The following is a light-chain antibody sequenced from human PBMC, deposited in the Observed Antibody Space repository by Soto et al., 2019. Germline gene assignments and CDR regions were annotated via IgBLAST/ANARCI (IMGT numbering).Light chain of an antibody. Sequence: DIQMTQSPSSLSASVGDRVTITCRASQSINTYLNWYQQKPGKAPNLLIYAASSLQSGVPSRFSGSGSGTDFTLTISSLQPEDFAAYYCQQSNISPWTFGQGTKVEVK. V-gene: IGKV1-39*01. CDR2: AAS. CDR3: QQSNISPWT. CDR1: QSINTY. J-gene: IGKJ1*01.